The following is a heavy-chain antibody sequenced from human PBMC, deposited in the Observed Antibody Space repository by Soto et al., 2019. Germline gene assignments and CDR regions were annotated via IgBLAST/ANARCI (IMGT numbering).Heavy chain of an antibody. J-gene: IGHJ4*02. CDR1: GGSISSYY. CDR3: ARVRSRHLAHFDY. D-gene: IGHD3-10*01. Sequence: SETLSLTCTVSGGSISSYYWSWIRQPPGKGLEWIGYIYYSGSTNYNPSLKSRVTISVDTSKNQFSLKLSSVTAADTAVYYCARVRSRHLAHFDYWGQGTLVTVAS. CDR2: IYYSGST. V-gene: IGHV4-59*01.